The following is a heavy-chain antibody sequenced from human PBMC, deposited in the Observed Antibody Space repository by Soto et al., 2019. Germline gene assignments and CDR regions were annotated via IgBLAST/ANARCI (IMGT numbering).Heavy chain of an antibody. D-gene: IGHD1-26*01. Sequence: GGSLRLSCAASGFIFSNYVMSWVRQAPGKGLEWVSSISDSGGTSYYADSVKGRFTISRDNSKNTLYLQMNSLRAEDTAICYCAKRPRALLTFDYWGQGTLVTVSS. CDR1: GFIFSNYV. J-gene: IGHJ4*02. V-gene: IGHV3-23*01. CDR3: AKRPRALLTFDY. CDR2: ISDSGGTS.